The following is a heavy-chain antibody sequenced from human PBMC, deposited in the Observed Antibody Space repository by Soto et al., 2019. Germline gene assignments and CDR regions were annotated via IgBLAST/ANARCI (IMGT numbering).Heavy chain of an antibody. V-gene: IGHV3-7*05. CDR3: ASEPYSSGLYVVEVYYYVMDV. J-gene: IGHJ6*02. CDR2: IKQDGSEK. CDR1: GFTFSSYW. D-gene: IGHD6-19*01. Sequence: EVQLVESGGGLVQPGGSLRLSCAASGFTFSSYWMSWVRQAPGKGLEWVANIKQDGSEKYYVDSVKGRFTISRDNAKNSLYLQMNSLRAEDTAVYYCASEPYSSGLYVVEVYYYVMDVWGQGTTVTVSS.